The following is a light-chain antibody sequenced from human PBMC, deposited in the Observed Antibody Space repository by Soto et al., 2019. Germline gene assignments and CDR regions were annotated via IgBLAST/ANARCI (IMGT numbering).Light chain of an antibody. Sequence: DIQLTQSPSSLSASVGDRVTITCRASQGINNYLAWYQQKPGRVPKLLIFAASTLQSGVPSRFSGRGSGTDFTLTISSLQPEDVATYYCQKFNGAQTFGQGTKVEIK. CDR3: QKFNGAQT. V-gene: IGKV1-27*01. CDR1: QGINNY. CDR2: AAS. J-gene: IGKJ1*01.